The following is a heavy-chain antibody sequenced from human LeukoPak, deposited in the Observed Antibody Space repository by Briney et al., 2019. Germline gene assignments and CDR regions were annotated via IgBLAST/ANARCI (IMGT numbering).Heavy chain of an antibody. D-gene: IGHD3-22*01. CDR2: ISSSSSTI. CDR3: ARAPQRYYDSSGLDY. CDR1: GFTFSSYS. Sequence: GGSLRLSCAASGFTFSSYSMNWVRQAPGKGLEWVSYISSSSSTIYYADSVKGRFTISRDNAKNSLYLQMNSLRAEDTAVYYCARAPQRYYDSSGLDYWGQGTLVTVSS. V-gene: IGHV3-48*01. J-gene: IGHJ4*02.